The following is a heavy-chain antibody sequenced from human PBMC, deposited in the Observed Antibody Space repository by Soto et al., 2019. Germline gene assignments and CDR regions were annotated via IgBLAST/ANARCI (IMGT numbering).Heavy chain of an antibody. V-gene: IGHV3-74*01. Sequence: PGGSLRLSCAASGFTFRSYWMHWVRQAPGKGLMWVSRIHNDGSTTRYAGSVKGRFTISRDNAKNTLYLQMSSLRVEDTAVYYCARDNWNSYWGQGPLVTVSS. CDR3: ARDNWNSY. CDR2: IHNDGSTT. CDR1: GFTFRSYW. D-gene: IGHD1-7*01. J-gene: IGHJ4*01.